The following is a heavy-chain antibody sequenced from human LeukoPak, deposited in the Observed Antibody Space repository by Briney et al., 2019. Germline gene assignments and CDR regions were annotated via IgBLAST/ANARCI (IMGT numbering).Heavy chain of an antibody. D-gene: IGHD2-2*01. CDR3: ARGAYCSSTSCSELNWFAP. CDR1: GGTFSSYA. CDR2: IIPILGIA. V-gene: IGHV1-69*04. J-gene: IGHJ5*02. Sequence: ASVKVSCKASGGTFSSYAISWVRQAPGQGLEWMGRIIPILGIANYAQKFQGRVTITADKSTSTAYMELSSLRSEDTAVYYCARGAYCSSTSCSELNWFAPWGQGPLVTVSS.